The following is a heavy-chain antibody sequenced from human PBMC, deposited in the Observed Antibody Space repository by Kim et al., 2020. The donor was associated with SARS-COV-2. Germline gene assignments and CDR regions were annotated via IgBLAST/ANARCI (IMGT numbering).Heavy chain of an antibody. J-gene: IGHJ6*02. CDR2: INHSGST. CDR1: GGSFSGYY. D-gene: IGHD2-2*01. V-gene: IGHV4-34*01. CDR3: ARLLRLGYCSSTSCPYYYYGMDV. Sequence: SETLSLTCAVYGGSFSGYYWSWIRQPPGKGLEWIGEINHSGSTNYNPSLKSRVTISVDTSKNQFSLKLSSVTAADTAVYYCARLLRLGYCSSTSCPYYYYGMDVWGQGTTVTVSS.